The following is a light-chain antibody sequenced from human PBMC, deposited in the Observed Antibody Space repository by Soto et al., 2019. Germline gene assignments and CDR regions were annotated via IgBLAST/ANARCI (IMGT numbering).Light chain of an antibody. CDR3: QQSLSGFT. J-gene: IGKJ3*01. CDR1: QSIETY. Sequence: DIQMTQSPPSVSAFVGDRVTITCRTSQSIETYLTWYQQKPGKAPEVLIYTASYLQPGVPSRFSGRGYGKEFSLTIESLRPEDVATYFCQQSLSGFTLGPGT. CDR2: TAS. V-gene: IGKV1-39*01.